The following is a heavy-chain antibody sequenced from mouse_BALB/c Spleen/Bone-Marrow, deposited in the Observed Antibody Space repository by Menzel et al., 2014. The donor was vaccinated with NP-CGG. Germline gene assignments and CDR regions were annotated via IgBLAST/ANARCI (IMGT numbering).Heavy chain of an antibody. J-gene: IGHJ2*01. CDR3: ARYRLGTYFDY. D-gene: IGHD1-2*01. CDR2: IDPANGNT. V-gene: IGHV14-3*02. Sequence: DVKLVESGAELVKPGASVKLSRTASGFNIKDTYMHWVKQRPEQGLEWIGRIDPANGNTKYDPKFQGKATITADTSSNTAYLQLSSLTSEDTAVYYCARYRLGTYFDYWGQGTTLTVSS. CDR1: GFNIKDTY.